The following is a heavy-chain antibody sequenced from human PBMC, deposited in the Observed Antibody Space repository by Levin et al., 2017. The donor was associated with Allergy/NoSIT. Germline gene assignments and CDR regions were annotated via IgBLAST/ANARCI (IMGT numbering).Heavy chain of an antibody. CDR1: GFTFSDHY. CDR3: ARVDADTGMYYLDY. CDR2: IRNKANSFTT. D-gene: IGHD1-14*01. V-gene: IGHV3-72*01. J-gene: IGHJ4*02. Sequence: GGSLRLSCAASGFTFSDHYMDWVRQAPGKGLEWVGRIRNKANSFTTEYAATVKGRFIISGDDSKNSLNLQMNGLKTEDTAVYYSARVDADTGMYYLDYWCQVTLVTVSS.